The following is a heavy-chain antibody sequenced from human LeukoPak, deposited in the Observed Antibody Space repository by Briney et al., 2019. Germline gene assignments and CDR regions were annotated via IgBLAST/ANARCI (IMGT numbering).Heavy chain of an antibody. Sequence: SVKVSCKASGGTFSSYAISWVRQAPGQGLEWMGGIIPIFGTANYAQKFQGRVTITADESTSTAYMELSSLRSEDTAVYYCARVVTRLREGDYYYDLDVWGQGTTVTVSS. J-gene: IGHJ6*02. CDR1: GGTFSSYA. CDR2: IIPIFGTA. V-gene: IGHV1-69*01. CDR3: ARVVTRLREGDYYYDLDV. D-gene: IGHD3-16*01.